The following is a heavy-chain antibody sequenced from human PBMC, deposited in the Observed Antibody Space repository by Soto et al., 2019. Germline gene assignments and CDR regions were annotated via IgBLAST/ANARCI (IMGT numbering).Heavy chain of an antibody. Sequence: PGGSLRLSCAASGFIFSSHAMHWVRQAPGKGLEWVAAVSYDGGNKYYAESVKGRFTISRDNSKNTLYLQMNSLRTEDTAVYYCARETPPYYFDYWGQGTLVTVSS. CDR1: GFIFSSHA. J-gene: IGHJ4*02. V-gene: IGHV3-30-3*01. CDR3: ARETPPYYFDY. CDR2: VSYDGGNK.